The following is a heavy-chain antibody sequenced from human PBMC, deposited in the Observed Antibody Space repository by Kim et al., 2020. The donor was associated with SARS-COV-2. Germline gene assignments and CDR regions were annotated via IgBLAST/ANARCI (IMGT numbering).Heavy chain of an antibody. Sequence: SETLSLTCTVSGGSISSSSYYWGWIRQPPGKGLEWIGSIYYSGSTYYNPSLKSRVTISVDTSKNQFSLKLSSVTAADTAVYYCARYSYAHTRYMDVWGKGTTVTVSS. CDR1: GGSISSSSYY. CDR3: ARYSYAHTRYMDV. D-gene: IGHD5-18*01. V-gene: IGHV4-39*01. CDR2: IYYSGST. J-gene: IGHJ6*03.